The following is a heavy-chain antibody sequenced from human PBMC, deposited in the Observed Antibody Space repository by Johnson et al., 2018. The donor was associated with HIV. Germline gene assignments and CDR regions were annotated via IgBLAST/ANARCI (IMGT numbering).Heavy chain of an antibody. Sequence: VQLVESGGGVVQPGGSLRLSCATSGFTFSSYAMHWVRQAPGKGLEWVAVISYDGSNKYYADSVKGRFTISRDNSKNTLYLQMNSLRAEDTAVYYCASEIYRPRPSSSWYVGAFDIWGQGTMVTVSS. CDR3: ASEIYRPRPSSSWYVGAFDI. V-gene: IGHV3-30*04. J-gene: IGHJ3*02. CDR2: ISYDGSNK. CDR1: GFTFSSYA. D-gene: IGHD6-13*01.